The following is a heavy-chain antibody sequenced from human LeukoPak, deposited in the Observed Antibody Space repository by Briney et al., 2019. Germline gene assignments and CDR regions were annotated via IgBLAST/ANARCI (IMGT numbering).Heavy chain of an antibody. V-gene: IGHV4-59*01. CDR3: ARAVLWFGTPKYYFDY. CDR1: GGSISTYY. J-gene: IGHJ4*02. D-gene: IGHD3-10*01. Sequence: SETLSLTCTVSGGSISTYYWSWIRQPPGKGLEWIGYIYYKRSTNYHPSLKSRVTISVDTSKNQFSLKLSSVTAADTAVYYCARAVLWFGTPKYYFDYWGQGTLVPVSS. CDR2: IYYKRST.